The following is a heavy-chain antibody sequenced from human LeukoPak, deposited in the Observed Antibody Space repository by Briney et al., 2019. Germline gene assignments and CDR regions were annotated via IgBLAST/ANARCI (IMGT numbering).Heavy chain of an antibody. CDR1: GFTFSSYA. CDR3: AKASSVVVPAAKNYYYYYYMDV. Sequence: PGGSLRLSCAASGFTFSSYAMSWVRQAPGKGLEWVSTISGSGSNTHYADSVKGRFTISRDNSKNTLYLRMNSLRAEDTAVYYCAKASSVVVPAAKNYYYYYYMDVWGKGTTVTISS. D-gene: IGHD2-2*01. V-gene: IGHV3-23*01. J-gene: IGHJ6*03. CDR2: ISGSGSNT.